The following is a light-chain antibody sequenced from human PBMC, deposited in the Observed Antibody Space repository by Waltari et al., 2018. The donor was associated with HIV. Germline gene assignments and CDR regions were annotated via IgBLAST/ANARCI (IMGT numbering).Light chain of an antibody. Sequence: QTALTQPASVSGSPGQSITISCTGTSSDVGAYNLVSWYQQHPGKAPRLIICDVSERPAGVSNRLPRSKSGNTASLTISGLQAEDEADYYCCSYVRGIVPCVFGGGTKLTVL. CDR2: DVS. J-gene: IGLJ3*02. CDR3: CSYVRGIVPCV. V-gene: IGLV2-23*02. CDR1: SSDVGAYNL.